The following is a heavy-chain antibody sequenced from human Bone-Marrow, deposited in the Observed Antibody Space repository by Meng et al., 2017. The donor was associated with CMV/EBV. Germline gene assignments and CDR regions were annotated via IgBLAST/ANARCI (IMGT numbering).Heavy chain of an antibody. CDR1: GFTFSSYA. CDR2: ISGSGGST. V-gene: IGHV3-23*01. CDR3: AKGGPAAPDPRYFQH. D-gene: IGHD2-2*01. Sequence: ESLKISCAASGFTFSSYAMSWVRQAPGKGLEWVSAISGSGGSTYYADSVKGRFTISRDNSKNTLYLQMNSLRAEDTAVYYCAKGGPAAPDPRYFQHWGQGTLVTVSS. J-gene: IGHJ1*01.